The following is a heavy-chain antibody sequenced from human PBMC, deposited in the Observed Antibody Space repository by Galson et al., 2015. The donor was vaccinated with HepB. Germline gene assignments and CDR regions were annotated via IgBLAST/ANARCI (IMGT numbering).Heavy chain of an antibody. D-gene: IGHD5-18*01. CDR2: INGSGGRT. CDR3: MKVGDTNKWYSDY. J-gene: IGHJ4*02. V-gene: IGHV3-23*01. CDR1: GLTFSSYA. Sequence: SLRLSCAASGLTFSSYAMSWVRQAPGKGLEWVSGINGSGGRTYYADSVKGRFTISRDNSKNTLYLQMNGLRAEDTAVYYCMKVGDTNKWYSDYWGQGTLVTVSS.